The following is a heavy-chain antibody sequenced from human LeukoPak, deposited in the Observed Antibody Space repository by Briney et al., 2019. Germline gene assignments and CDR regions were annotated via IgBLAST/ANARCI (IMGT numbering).Heavy chain of an antibody. CDR1: GFIFRDYW. J-gene: IGHJ4*02. V-gene: IGHV3-7*01. CDR2: INMYGSDK. CDR3: ARRNLFDY. Sequence: GGSLRLSCVASGFIFRDYWMTWVRQAPGKGREFVANINMYGSDKYYVDCVKGRFTISRDNDKKSVYLEMNSLRVEDTAVYYCARRNLFDYWGQGTVVTVSS. D-gene: IGHD1-14*01.